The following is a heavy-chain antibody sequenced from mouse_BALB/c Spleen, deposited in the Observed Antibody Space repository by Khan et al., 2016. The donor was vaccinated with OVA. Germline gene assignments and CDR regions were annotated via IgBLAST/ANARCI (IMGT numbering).Heavy chain of an antibody. Sequence: QVQLKQSGPGLVAPSQSLSITCTISGFSLTSYGVPWVRQPPGKGLEWLVMIWSDGSTTYNSALKSRLSISKDNSKSQVVLKMNSLQTDDTAMYYCARHAYSDYGTAMDYWGQGTSVTVSS. J-gene: IGHJ4*01. CDR3: ARHAYSDYGTAMDY. V-gene: IGHV2-6-1*01. D-gene: IGHD1-1*01. CDR1: GFSLTSYG. CDR2: IWSDGST.